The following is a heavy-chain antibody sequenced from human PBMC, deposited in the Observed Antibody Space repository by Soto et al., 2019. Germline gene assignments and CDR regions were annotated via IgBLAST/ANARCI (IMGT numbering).Heavy chain of an antibody. CDR2: IYPGDSDT. CDR1: GYSFTSYW. V-gene: IGHV5-51*01. CDR3: ARTSAAGKYYYGMDV. Sequence: LGESLKISGKGSGYSFTSYWIGWVRQMPGKCLEWMGIIYPGDSDTRYSPSFQGQVTISADKSISTAYLQWSSLKASDTAMYYCARTSAAGKYYYGMDVWGQGTTVTVSS. D-gene: IGHD6-13*01. J-gene: IGHJ6*02.